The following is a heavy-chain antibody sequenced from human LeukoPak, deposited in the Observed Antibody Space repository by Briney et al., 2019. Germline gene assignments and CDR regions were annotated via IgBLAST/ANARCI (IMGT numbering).Heavy chain of an antibody. D-gene: IGHD6-13*01. CDR2: IKHDGSEK. Sequence: PGGSLRLSCAASGFTFGNFWMSWVRQAPGKGLEWVANIKHDGSEKYHVDSVKGRFTISRDNAKTSLYLQMNSLRAEDTAVYYCARDSSSSTSPLYLDYWGQGTLVTVSS. J-gene: IGHJ4*02. CDR3: ARDSSSSTSPLYLDY. CDR1: GFTFGNFW. V-gene: IGHV3-7*01.